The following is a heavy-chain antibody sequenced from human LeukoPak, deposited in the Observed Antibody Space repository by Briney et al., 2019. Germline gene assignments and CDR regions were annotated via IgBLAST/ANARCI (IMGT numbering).Heavy chain of an antibody. Sequence: SETLSLTCAVYGGSFTGYYWTWIPQPPGKGLEWIGEITHGGSTNYNPSLKSRVTISIDTSKNQFSLRLTSVSAADMAVYYCARAVIPAADLDYWGQGTLVTVSS. J-gene: IGHJ4*02. D-gene: IGHD2-2*01. CDR3: ARAVIPAADLDY. V-gene: IGHV4-34*01. CDR2: ITHGGST. CDR1: GGSFTGYY.